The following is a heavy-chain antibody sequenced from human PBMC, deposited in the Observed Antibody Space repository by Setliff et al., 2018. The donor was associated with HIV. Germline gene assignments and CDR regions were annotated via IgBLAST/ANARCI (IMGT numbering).Heavy chain of an antibody. CDR2: ISTTSTYI. V-gene: IGHV3-21*01. Sequence: LRLSCAASGFSFSNYNINWVRQAPGKGLEWVSSISTTSTYIYYADSVKGRFTISRDNARNSLYLQIKSLKAEDTAVYYCARGGGFYYYMDVWGKGTTVTVSS. CDR1: GFSFSNYN. J-gene: IGHJ6*03. CDR3: ARGGGFYYYMDV. D-gene: IGHD3-16*01.